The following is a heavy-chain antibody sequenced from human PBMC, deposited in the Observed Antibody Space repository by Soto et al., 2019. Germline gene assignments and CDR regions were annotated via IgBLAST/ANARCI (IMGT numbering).Heavy chain of an antibody. CDR3: AKDLGYDFWSGSSGMDV. V-gene: IGHV3-23*01. Sequence: GGSVRLSCAASGFTFSSYAMTWVRQAPGKGLEWGSVISGSAASTYHADSVKGRFSISRDNSKDKLYLQMHSLRAEDTAVYYSAKDLGYDFWSGSSGMDVWGQGTTVTVSS. D-gene: IGHD3-3*01. CDR1: GFTFSSYA. CDR2: ISGSAAST. J-gene: IGHJ6*02.